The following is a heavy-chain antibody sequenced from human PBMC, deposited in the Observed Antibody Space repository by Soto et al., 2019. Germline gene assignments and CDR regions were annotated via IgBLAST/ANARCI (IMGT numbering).Heavy chain of an antibody. CDR1: GGSITSSGYY. Sequence: QVQLQESGPGLVKPSQTLSLTCTVSGGSITSSGYYWSRIRQHPGEGLEWIGFTSNSGSTSYNPSLKSRVTISVDTSSNQFSLNLKSVTAADTAVYYFARGGGSTKVDYWGQGTLVTF. J-gene: IGHJ4*02. D-gene: IGHD2-2*01. CDR2: TSNSGST. V-gene: IGHV4-31*03. CDR3: ARGGGSTKVDY.